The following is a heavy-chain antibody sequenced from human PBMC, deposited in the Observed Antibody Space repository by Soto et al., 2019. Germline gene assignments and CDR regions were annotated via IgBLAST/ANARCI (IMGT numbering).Heavy chain of an antibody. Sequence: PETLSLTCTVSGDSLRRSSYWGWIRQPPGKGLEWIGSIYSTGNTYYNPSLNSQVTISVDTSKNQFSLNVISVTAADTAVYYCRRSSRYSTDVWGQGTTVTV. CDR3: RRSSRYSTDV. CDR1: GDSLRRSSY. J-gene: IGHJ6*02. D-gene: IGHD6-13*01. V-gene: IGHV4-39*01. CDR2: IYSTGNT.